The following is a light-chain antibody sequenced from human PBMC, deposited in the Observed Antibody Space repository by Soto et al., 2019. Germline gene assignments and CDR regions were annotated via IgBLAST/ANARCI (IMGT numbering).Light chain of an antibody. J-gene: IGLJ3*02. Sequence: QSVLTQPPSASGTPGQGVTISCSGSSSHIGRNTVNWYQQLPGMAPKLLISSNSVRPSGVPDRFSGSKSGTSASLAISGLQSDDESVYYCAAWDDSLRGWVFGGGTKLTVL. V-gene: IGLV1-44*01. CDR2: SNS. CDR1: SSHIGRNT. CDR3: AAWDDSLRGWV.